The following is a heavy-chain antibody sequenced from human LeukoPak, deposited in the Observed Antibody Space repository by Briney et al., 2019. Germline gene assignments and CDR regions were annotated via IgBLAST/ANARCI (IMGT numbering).Heavy chain of an antibody. CDR1: GFTFSSYS. J-gene: IGHJ4*02. CDR3: ARDTKYAFDN. Sequence: GGSLRLSCAASGFTFSSYSMNRVRQAPGKGLERISYIGISSGNTKYADSVKGRFTISGDKAKNSVYLQMNSLRVEDTAVYYCARDTKYAFDNWGQGTLVTVSS. D-gene: IGHD2-2*01. CDR2: IGISSGNT. V-gene: IGHV3-48*01.